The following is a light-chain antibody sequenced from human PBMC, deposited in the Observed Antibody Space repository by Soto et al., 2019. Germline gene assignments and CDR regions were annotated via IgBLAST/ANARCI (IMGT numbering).Light chain of an antibody. CDR2: GNN. CDR1: SSNIGAGYD. Sequence: QSALTQPPSVSGAPGQRVTISCIGSSSNIGAGYDAQWYQQLPGTAPKPLIYGNNNRPSGVPDRFSGSKSGTSASLAISGLQFEDEADYHCSSWDDNLDAVVFGAGTKVTVL. V-gene: IGLV1-40*01. J-gene: IGLJ1*01. CDR3: SSWDDNLDAVV.